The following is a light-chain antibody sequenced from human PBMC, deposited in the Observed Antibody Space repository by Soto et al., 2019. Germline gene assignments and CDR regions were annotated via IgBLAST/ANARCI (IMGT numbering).Light chain of an antibody. CDR3: SSYAGSNNLV. J-gene: IGLJ2*01. V-gene: IGLV2-8*01. CDR1: SSDVGGYNS. CDR2: EVS. Sequence: QSVLTQPPSASGCPGQSVTIPCTGTSSDVGGYNSVSWYQQHPGKVPKLMIYEVSKRPSGVPDRFSGSKSGNTASLTVSGLQAEDEADYYCSSYAGSNNLVFGGGTKLTVL.